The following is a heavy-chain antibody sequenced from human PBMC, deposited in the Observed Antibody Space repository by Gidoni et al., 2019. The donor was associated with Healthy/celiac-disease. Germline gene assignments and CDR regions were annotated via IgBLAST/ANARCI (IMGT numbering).Heavy chain of an antibody. J-gene: IGHJ6*02. Sequence: QVQLVQSGAEVKKPGASVKVSCKASGYPFTSYYMHSVRQAPGQGLECMGIINPSGGSTSYAQKFQGRVTMTRDTSTSTVYMELSSLRSEDTAVYYCARGYCSGGSCYSNYYYYYGMDVWGQGTTVTVSS. D-gene: IGHD2-15*01. CDR1: GYPFTSYY. CDR2: INPSGGST. V-gene: IGHV1-46*01. CDR3: ARGYCSGGSCYSNYYYYYGMDV.